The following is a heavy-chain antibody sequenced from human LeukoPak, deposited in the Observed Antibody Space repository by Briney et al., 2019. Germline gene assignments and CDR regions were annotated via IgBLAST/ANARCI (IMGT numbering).Heavy chain of an antibody. CDR2: IYNSGST. V-gene: IGHV4-39*01. CDR3: ARRGSSGRSFDY. D-gene: IGHD6-25*01. CDR1: GGSISSGGYY. Sequence: SGTLSLTCTVSGGSISSGGYYWSWIRQPPGKGLEWVGCIYNSGSTYYDPSLKSRVTISVDASKNQVSLKVNSVTAADTAVYYCARRGSSGRSFDYWGQGTLVIVSS. J-gene: IGHJ4*02.